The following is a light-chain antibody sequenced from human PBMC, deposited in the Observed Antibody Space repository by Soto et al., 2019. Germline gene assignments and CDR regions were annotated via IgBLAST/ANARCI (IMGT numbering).Light chain of an antibody. CDR1: PSVRSK. J-gene: IGKJ2*01. Sequence: EIVMTQSPATLSVSPGETATLSCRASPSVRSKLAGYQQTPGQAPRLRIYGASTRATGIPGRFSGSGSGIEFTLIISSLQSEDFAVYYCQEYNDWPPEYTFGQGTKLAIK. V-gene: IGKV3-15*01. CDR3: QEYNDWPPEYT. CDR2: GAS.